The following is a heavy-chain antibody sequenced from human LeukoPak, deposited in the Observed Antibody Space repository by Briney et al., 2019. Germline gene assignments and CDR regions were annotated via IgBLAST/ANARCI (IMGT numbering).Heavy chain of an antibody. D-gene: IGHD6-19*01. CDR2: VFTSGTT. V-gene: IGHV4-4*07. CDR1: GDSLTTFD. CDR3: ARHSPTGWYYFDS. Sequence: SETLSLTCSVSGDSLTTFDWSWIRQPAGKGLEWVGQVFTSGTTAYSASLKSRLTISLDKSNNQVSLKLISVTAADTAVYYCARHSPTGWYYFDSWGRGALVIVSS. J-gene: IGHJ4*02.